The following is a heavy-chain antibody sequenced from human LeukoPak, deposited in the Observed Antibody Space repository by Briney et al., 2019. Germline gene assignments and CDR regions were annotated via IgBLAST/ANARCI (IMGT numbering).Heavy chain of an antibody. Sequence: ASVKVSCKASGYTFTSYAMSWVRQAPGQGLEWVGWINTNTGNPTYAHGFTGRFVFSWDTSASTAYLQINSLKAEDTAVYYCARGPRGDSSGYPHYDYWGQGTLVSVSS. CDR3: ARGPRGDSSGYPHYDY. CDR2: INTNTGNP. V-gene: IGHV7-4-1*02. CDR1: GYTFTSYA. J-gene: IGHJ4*02. D-gene: IGHD3-22*01.